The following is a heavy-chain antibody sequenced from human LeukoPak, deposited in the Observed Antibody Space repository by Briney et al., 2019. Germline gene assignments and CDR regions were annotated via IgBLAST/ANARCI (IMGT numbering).Heavy chain of an antibody. V-gene: IGHV1-69*04. Sequence: GASVKVSCKASGDTFTNFGFSWVRQAPGQGLEWMGRIIPVVDIADHAEKFRGRVTITADKSTGTAYMELSSPKSEDTAVYYCATDRVSIVATIGDGFDFWGPGTMVTVSP. CDR2: IIPVVDIA. J-gene: IGHJ3*01. CDR1: GDTFTNFG. D-gene: IGHD5-12*01. CDR3: ATDRVSIVATIGDGFDF.